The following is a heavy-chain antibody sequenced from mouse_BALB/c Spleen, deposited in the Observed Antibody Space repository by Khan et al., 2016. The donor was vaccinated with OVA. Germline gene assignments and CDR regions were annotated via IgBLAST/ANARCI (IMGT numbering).Heavy chain of an antibody. D-gene: IGHD4-1*01. Sequence: VQLKESGGDLVKPGGSLKLSCAASGFTFSAYGMSWVRQTPDKRLEWVATISSDGTYTYYPDSVMGRFTISRDNAKKTLYLQMSSLKSGDTAMYFGASHLTGSFAYWGQGTLVTVSA. CDR1: GFTFSAYG. CDR2: ISSDGTYT. V-gene: IGHV5-6*01. J-gene: IGHJ3*01. CDR3: ASHLTGSFAY.